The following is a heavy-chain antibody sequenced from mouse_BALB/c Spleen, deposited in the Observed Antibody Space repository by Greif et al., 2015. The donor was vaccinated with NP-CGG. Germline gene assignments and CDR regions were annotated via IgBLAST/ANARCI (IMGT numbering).Heavy chain of an antibody. CDR3: ARGQGLRRGDYFDY. Sequence: QVQLQQSGAELVKPGASVKMSCKASGYTFTSYNMHWVKQTPGQGLEWIGAIYPGNGDTSYNQKFKGKATLTADKSSSTAYMQLSSLTSEDSAVYYCARGQGLRRGDYFDYWGQGTTLTVSS. D-gene: IGHD2-4*01. CDR2: IYPGNGDT. J-gene: IGHJ2*01. CDR1: GYTFTSYN. V-gene: IGHV1-12*01.